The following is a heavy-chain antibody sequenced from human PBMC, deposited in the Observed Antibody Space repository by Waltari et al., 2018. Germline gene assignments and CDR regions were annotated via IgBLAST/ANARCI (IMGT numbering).Heavy chain of an antibody. D-gene: IGHD6-6*01. J-gene: IGHJ5*02. Sequence: QVQLQQWGAGLLKPSATLSLTCAVYGGSFSGYYWSWIRKPPGKGLEWIGEINHRGSTNYNPSLKSRVTISVDTSKNQFSLKLSSVTAADTAVYYCATSPLIAARQFWFDPWGQGTLVTVSS. CDR2: INHRGST. CDR3: ATSPLIAARQFWFDP. V-gene: IGHV4-34*01. CDR1: GGSFSGYY.